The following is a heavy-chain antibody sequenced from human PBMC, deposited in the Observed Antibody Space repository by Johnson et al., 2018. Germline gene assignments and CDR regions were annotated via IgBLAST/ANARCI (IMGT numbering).Heavy chain of an antibody. Sequence: VQLVQSGGGLVQPGGSLRLSCAASGFTFSSYDMHWVRQATGKGLEWVSAIGTAGDTYYPGSVKGRFTISRENAKNSLYLQMNSLRAGDTAVSYCARAGYYDFWSGINGAFDIWGQGTMVTVSS. J-gene: IGHJ3*02. CDR1: GFTFSSYD. V-gene: IGHV3-13*01. D-gene: IGHD3-3*01. CDR2: IGTAGDT. CDR3: ARAGYYDFWSGINGAFDI.